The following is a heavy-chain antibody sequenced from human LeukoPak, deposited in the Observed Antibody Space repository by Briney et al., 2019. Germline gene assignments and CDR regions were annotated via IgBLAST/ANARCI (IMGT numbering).Heavy chain of an antibody. D-gene: IGHD3-10*01. CDR3: AREWASGY. CDR2: ISSSNSYI. J-gene: IGHJ4*02. Sequence: GGSLRLSCAASGFTFSSYSMNGVRQAPGKGVEWVSSISSSNSYIFYADSVKSRFTISRDNAKNALNLQMNSLRAEDTAVYYCAREWASGYWGQGTLVTVSS. V-gene: IGHV3-21*01. CDR1: GFTFSSYS.